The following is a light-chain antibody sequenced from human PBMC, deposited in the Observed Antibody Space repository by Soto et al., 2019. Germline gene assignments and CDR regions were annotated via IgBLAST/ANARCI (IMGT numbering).Light chain of an antibody. CDR3: SSYTTSGTPV. CDR1: SSDVGGYNY. V-gene: IGLV2-14*01. J-gene: IGLJ3*02. CDR2: EVS. Sequence: QSALTQPASVSGSPGQSITISGTGTSSDVGGYNYLSWYQQHPGKAPRVMIYEVSNRPSGVSNRFSGSKSGNTASLTISGLQAEDEADYFCSSYTTSGTPVFGGGTKLTVL.